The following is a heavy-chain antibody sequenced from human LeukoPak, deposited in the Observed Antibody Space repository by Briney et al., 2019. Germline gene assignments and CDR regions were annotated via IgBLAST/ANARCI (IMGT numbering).Heavy chain of an antibody. V-gene: IGHV4-59*08. CDR3: ATSGYSFGRFDY. CDR1: GGSMNSYY. Sequence: PSETLSLTCTVSGGSMNSYYWSWIWQPPGKGLEWIGYIYYTGSTNYNPSLKSRVTISVDTSKKQFSLKVTSVTAADTAVYYCATSGYSFGRFDYWGQGTLVTASS. D-gene: IGHD5-18*01. J-gene: IGHJ4*02. CDR2: IYYTGST.